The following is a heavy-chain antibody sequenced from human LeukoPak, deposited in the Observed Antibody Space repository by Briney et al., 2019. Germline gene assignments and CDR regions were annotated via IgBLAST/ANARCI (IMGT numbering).Heavy chain of an antibody. CDR2: ISKEGDNA. Sequence: AGSLRLSCAASGFTFTDYWMHWVRQVQGKGMVWLSRISKEGDNAVYADFAKGRFTTSRDNAKKTVYLQLTTLRPDDTALYYCARGGYSGSYYRFSWGQGTLVTVSS. CDR1: GFTFTDYW. V-gene: IGHV3-74*01. CDR3: ARGGYSGSYYRFS. D-gene: IGHD3-22*01. J-gene: IGHJ4*02.